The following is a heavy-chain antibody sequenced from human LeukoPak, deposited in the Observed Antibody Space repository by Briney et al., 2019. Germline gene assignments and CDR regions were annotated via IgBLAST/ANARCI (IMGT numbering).Heavy chain of an antibody. CDR2: ISSSGSTI. Sequence: GGSLRLSCAASGFTFSDYYMSWIRQAPGKGLEWVSYISSSGSTIYYADSGKGRFTISRDNAKNSLYLQMNSLRAEDTAVYYCARCDSLFGVVIYYYYYFMDVWGKGTTVTVSS. J-gene: IGHJ6*03. D-gene: IGHD3-3*01. V-gene: IGHV3-11*04. CDR1: GFTFSDYY. CDR3: ARCDSLFGVVIYYYYYFMDV.